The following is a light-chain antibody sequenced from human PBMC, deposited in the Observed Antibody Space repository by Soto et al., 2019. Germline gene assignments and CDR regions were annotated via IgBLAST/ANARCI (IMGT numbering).Light chain of an antibody. Sequence: QSALTQPASVSGSPGQSITISCTGTSSDVGGFNYGSWYQQHPGKAPKLMIYDVTNRPSGVSYRFSGSKSGNTASLTISGLQAEDEADYYCNSYTSSSTDVFGTGTKLTVL. CDR1: SSDVGGFNY. V-gene: IGLV2-14*03. CDR3: NSYTSSSTDV. CDR2: DVT. J-gene: IGLJ1*01.